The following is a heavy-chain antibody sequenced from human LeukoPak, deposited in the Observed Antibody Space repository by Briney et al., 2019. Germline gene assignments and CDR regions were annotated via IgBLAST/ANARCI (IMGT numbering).Heavy chain of an antibody. CDR3: AKEGRGAAAGTGAHDY. CDR2: ISRSGDST. V-gene: IGHV3-23*01. J-gene: IGHJ4*02. CDR1: GFTFSNYA. D-gene: IGHD6-13*01. Sequence: GGSLRLSCAASGFTFSNYAMNWVRQAPGKGLEWVSGISRSGDSTYYADSVKGRFTIFRDNSKNTLYLQLNSLRAEDTALYYCAKEGRGAAAGTGAHDYWGQGTLVTVSS.